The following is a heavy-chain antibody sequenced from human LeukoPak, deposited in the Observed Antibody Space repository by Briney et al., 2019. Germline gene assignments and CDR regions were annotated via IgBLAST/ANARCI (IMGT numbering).Heavy chain of an antibody. CDR1: GFTFDDYA. CDR3: AKDISGSGTGFDY. D-gene: IGHD3-10*01. Sequence: GGSLRLSCAASGFTFDDYAMHWVRQAPGKGLEWVSGISWNSGSIGYADSVKGRFTISRDNAKNSLYLQMNSLRAEDTALYYCAKDISGSGTGFDYWGKGTLVTVSS. CDR2: ISWNSGSI. J-gene: IGHJ4*02. V-gene: IGHV3-9*01.